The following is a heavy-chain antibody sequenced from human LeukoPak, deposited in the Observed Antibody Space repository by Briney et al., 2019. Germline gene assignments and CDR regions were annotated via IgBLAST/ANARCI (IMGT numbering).Heavy chain of an antibody. D-gene: IGHD4-23*01. CDR1: GFTFSSYA. J-gene: IGHJ4*02. Sequence: PGGTLRLSCAASGFTFSSYAMSWVRQAAGHGLEWVSAISGSGGSTYYADSVKGRFTISRDNSKNTLYLQMNSLRAEDTAVYYCAKTLTVVTDYFDYWGQGTLVTVSS. V-gene: IGHV3-23*01. CDR3: AKTLTVVTDYFDY. CDR2: ISGSGGST.